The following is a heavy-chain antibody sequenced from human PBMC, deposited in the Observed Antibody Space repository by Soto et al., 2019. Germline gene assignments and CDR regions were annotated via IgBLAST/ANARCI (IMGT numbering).Heavy chain of an antibody. CDR1: GGTFSSYA. D-gene: IGHD1-7*01. CDR2: IIPIFGTA. V-gene: IGHV1-69*13. Sequence: ASVKVSCKASGGTFSSYAISWVRQAPGQGLEWMGGIIPIFGTANYAQKFQGRVTITADESTSTAYMELSSLRSEDTAVYYCAREEDWNYGVFDYWGQGTLVTVS. CDR3: AREEDWNYGVFDY. J-gene: IGHJ4*02.